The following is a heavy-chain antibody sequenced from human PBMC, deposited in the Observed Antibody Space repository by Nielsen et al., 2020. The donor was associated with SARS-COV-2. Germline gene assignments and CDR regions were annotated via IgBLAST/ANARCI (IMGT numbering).Heavy chain of an antibody. Sequence: WIRQPPGKGLEWVAVISYDGSNKYYADSVKGRFTISRDNSKNTLYLQMNSLRAEDTAVYYCAKDSSGGYDILTGLGDYWGQGTLVTVSS. D-gene: IGHD3-9*01. CDR3: AKDSSGGYDILTGLGDY. J-gene: IGHJ4*02. CDR2: ISYDGSNK. V-gene: IGHV3-30*18.